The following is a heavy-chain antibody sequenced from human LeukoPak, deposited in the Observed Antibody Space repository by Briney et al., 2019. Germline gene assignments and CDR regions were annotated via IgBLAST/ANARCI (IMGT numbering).Heavy chain of an antibody. CDR3: ARSYYYDYRQIDY. D-gene: IGHD3-22*01. Sequence: SETLSPTCTVSGDSISTSSYYWGWIRQPPGKGLEWLGSIYYSGSTYYNPSLKSRVTISVDTSKNRFSLNLYSVSAADTAVFYCARSYYYDYRQIDYWGQGTLVTVSS. CDR2: IYYSGST. CDR1: GDSISTSSYY. V-gene: IGHV4-39*01. J-gene: IGHJ4*02.